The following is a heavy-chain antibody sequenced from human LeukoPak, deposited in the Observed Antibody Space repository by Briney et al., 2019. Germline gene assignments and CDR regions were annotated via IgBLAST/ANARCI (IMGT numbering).Heavy chain of an antibody. Sequence: GGSLRLSCAASGFTFSTYAMSWVRQAPGKGLEWVSAVSGSGGTTYYADSVKGRFTISRDNSKNTLYLQMNSLRVEDTALYYCVSGDYGNYWGQGTLVTVSS. V-gene: IGHV3-23*01. D-gene: IGHD4-17*01. J-gene: IGHJ4*02. CDR3: VSGDYGNY. CDR1: GFTFSTYA. CDR2: VSGSGGTT.